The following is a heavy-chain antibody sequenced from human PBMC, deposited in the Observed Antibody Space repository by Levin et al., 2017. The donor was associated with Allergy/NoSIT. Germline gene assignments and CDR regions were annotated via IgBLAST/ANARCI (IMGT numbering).Heavy chain of an antibody. CDR2: ISGSGGST. V-gene: IGHV3-23*01. Sequence: GGSLRLSCAASGFTFSSYAMSWVRQAPGKGLEWVSAISGSGGSTYYADSVKGRFTISRDNSKNTLYLQMNSLRAEDTAVYYCAKVISRDGYNPVDYWGQGTLVTVSS. J-gene: IGHJ4*02. D-gene: IGHD5-24*01. CDR3: AKVISRDGYNPVDY. CDR1: GFTFSSYA.